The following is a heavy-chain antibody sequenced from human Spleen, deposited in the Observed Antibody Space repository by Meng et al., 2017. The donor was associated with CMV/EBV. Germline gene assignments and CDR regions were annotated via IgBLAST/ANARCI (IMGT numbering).Heavy chain of an antibody. V-gene: IGHV4-4*02. Sequence: IWPVSGRSIRRSDWWSWVPQPPGKGLEWIGEIYHSDTTNYYPSLKSRVTISVDKSKNQFSLKLSSVTAADTAVYYCARFGDDSSKDYWGQGTLVTVSS. CDR2: IYHSDTT. D-gene: IGHD3-16*01. CDR3: ARFGDDSSKDY. J-gene: IGHJ4*02. CDR1: GRSIRRSDW.